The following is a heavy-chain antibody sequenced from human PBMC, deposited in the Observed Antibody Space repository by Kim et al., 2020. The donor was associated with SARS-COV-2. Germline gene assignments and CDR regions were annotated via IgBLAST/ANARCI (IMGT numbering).Heavy chain of an antibody. V-gene: IGHV3-23*01. D-gene: IGHD3-3*01. J-gene: IGHJ4*02. CDR3: AKDGRITIFGVVITQTYYFDY. Sequence: RFTISRDKSKNTLYLQMNSLRAEDTAVYYCAKDGRITIFGVVITQTYYFDYWGQGTLVTVSS.